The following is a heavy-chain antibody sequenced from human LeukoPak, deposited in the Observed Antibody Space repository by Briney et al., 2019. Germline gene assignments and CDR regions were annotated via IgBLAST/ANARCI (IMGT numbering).Heavy chain of an antibody. CDR2: IYYSGST. V-gene: IGHV4-59*01. CDR3: ARDGYEPSSSPNDAFDI. J-gene: IGHJ3*02. Sequence: PSETLSLTCTVSGGSISSYYWSWIRQPPGKGLEWIGYIYYSGSTNYNPSLKSRVTISVDTSKNQFSLKLSSVTAADTAVYYCARDGYEPSSSPNDAFDIWGQGTMVTVSS. D-gene: IGHD6-6*01. CDR1: GGSISSYY.